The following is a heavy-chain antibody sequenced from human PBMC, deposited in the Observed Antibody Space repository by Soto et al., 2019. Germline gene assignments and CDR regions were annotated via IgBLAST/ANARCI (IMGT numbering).Heavy chain of an antibody. CDR3: ATMGTPATGLYYFDY. V-gene: IGHV4-59*08. CDR1: GGSISGYY. D-gene: IGHD2-15*01. CDR2: IYYSGSA. Sequence: SETLSLTCTISGGSISGYYWSWIRQPPGKGLEWIGYIYYSGSAYYNPSLKSRVTISVDTSKNQFSLNLSFVTAADTAVYYCATMGTPATGLYYFDYWGQGTLVTAPQ. J-gene: IGHJ4*02.